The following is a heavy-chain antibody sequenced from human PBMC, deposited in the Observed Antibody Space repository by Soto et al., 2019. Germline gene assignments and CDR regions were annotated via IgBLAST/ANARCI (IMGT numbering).Heavy chain of an antibody. CDR3: ARSYCADSVSCNWFDP. V-gene: IGHV4-59*01. J-gene: IGHJ5*02. Sequence: QVQLQESGPGLVKSSETLSLTCSVSGDSSSTYYWGWIRQPPGKGLEWIGYINHSGRSNHNPSLKSRLSISVDASKNQVALKLTSVTAADTAVYYCARSYCADSVSCNWFDPWGQGTLVVVSS. D-gene: IGHD2-8*02. CDR2: INHSGRS. CDR1: GDSSSTYY.